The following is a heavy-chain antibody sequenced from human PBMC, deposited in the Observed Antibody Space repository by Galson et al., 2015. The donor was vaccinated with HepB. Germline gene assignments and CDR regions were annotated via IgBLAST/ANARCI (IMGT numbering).Heavy chain of an antibody. Sequence: SVKVSCKASGGTFSSYAISWVRQAPGQGLEWMGGIIPIFGTANYAQKFQGRVTITADESTSTAYMELSSLRSEDTAVYYCAVPRLGDSSGYCPFGYWGQGTLVTVTS. J-gene: IGHJ4*02. V-gene: IGHV1-69*13. CDR1: GGTFSSYA. CDR2: IIPIFGTA. CDR3: AVPRLGDSSGYCPFGY. D-gene: IGHD3-22*01.